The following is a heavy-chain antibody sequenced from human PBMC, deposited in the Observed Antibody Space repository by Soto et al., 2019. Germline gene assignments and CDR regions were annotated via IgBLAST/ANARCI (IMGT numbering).Heavy chain of an antibody. J-gene: IGHJ6*02. D-gene: IGHD3-22*01. Sequence: SETLSLTCTVSGGSISSYYWSWIRQPPGKGLEWIGYIYYSGSTNYNPSLKSRVTITVDTSKNQLSLKLSSVTAADTAVHYCASLKTYYDHSSGSRPGYGMDVWGQGTTVTVSS. CDR3: ASLKTYYDHSSGSRPGYGMDV. CDR1: GGSISSYY. V-gene: IGHV4-59*01. CDR2: IYYSGST.